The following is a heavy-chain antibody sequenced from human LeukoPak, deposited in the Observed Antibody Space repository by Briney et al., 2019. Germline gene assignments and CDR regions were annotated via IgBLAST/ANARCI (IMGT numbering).Heavy chain of an antibody. Sequence: SGGSLRLSCAASGFTFSSYSMSWVCQSPGKGLEWLSVIYSDGSTYYADSVKGRFNIYRDHSKNTLYLQLNSLRAEDTAVYYCARNRDYGQTGYFDYWGQGTLVTVSS. CDR3: ARNRDYGQTGYFDY. D-gene: IGHD4/OR15-4a*01. J-gene: IGHJ4*02. CDR1: GFTFSSYS. V-gene: IGHV3-66*01. CDR2: IYSDGST.